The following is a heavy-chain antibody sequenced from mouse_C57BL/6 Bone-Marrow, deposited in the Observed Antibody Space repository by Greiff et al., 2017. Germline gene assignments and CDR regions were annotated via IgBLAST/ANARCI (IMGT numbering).Heavy chain of an antibody. CDR2: IWSGGST. D-gene: IGHD2-4*01. V-gene: IGHV2-2*01. CDR3: DRNNAAIYYDYDGKAYYAMDY. Sequence: QVQLKQSGPGLVQPSQSLSITCTVSGFSLTSYAVHWVRQSPGKGLEWLGVIWSGGSTDSTAAFISILSISKDNSKSPVIFKMNSLQADDTAIYYCDRNNAAIYYDYDGKAYYAMDYWGQGTSVTVSS. CDR1: GFSLTSYA. J-gene: IGHJ4*01.